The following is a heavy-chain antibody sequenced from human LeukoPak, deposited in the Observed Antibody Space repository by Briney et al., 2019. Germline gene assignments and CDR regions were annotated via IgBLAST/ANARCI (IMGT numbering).Heavy chain of an antibody. Sequence: KTSETLSLTCTVSGGSICSGSYYWSWIRQPAGKGLEWIGRIYTSGSTNYNPSLKSRVTISVDTSKNQFSLKLSSVTAADTAVYYCALAVAGSGDWFDPWGQGTLVTVSS. D-gene: IGHD6-19*01. V-gene: IGHV4-61*02. CDR2: IYTSGST. CDR3: ALAVAGSGDWFDP. CDR1: GGSICSGSYY. J-gene: IGHJ5*02.